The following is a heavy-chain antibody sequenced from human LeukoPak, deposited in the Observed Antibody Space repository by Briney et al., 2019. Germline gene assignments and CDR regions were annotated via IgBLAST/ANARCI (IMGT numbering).Heavy chain of an antibody. V-gene: IGHV3-23*01. CDR3: AKGTDYEDYYYMDV. J-gene: IGHJ6*03. CDR2: ISGSGGST. D-gene: IGHD3-22*01. Sequence: PGGSLRLSCAASGFTFSSYGMSWVRQAPGKGLEWVSAISGSGGSTYYADSVKGRFTISRDNSKNTLYLQMNSLRAEDTAVYYCAKGTDYEDYYYMDVWGKGTTVTISS. CDR1: GFTFSSYG.